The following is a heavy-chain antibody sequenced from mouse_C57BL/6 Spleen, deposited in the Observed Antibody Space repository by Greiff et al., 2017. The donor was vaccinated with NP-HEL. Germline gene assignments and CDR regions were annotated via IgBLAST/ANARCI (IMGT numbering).Heavy chain of an antibody. CDR1: GFTFSSFG. CDR2: ISSGSSTI. D-gene: IGHD2-4*01. V-gene: IGHV5-17*02. Sequence: EVELVESGGGLVQPGGSRKLSCAASGFTFSSFGMHWVRQAPEKGLEWVAYISSGSSTIYYADTVKGRFTISRDNPKNTLFLQMTSLRSEDTAMYYCARGGMIYYFDYWGQGTTLTVSS. CDR3: ARGGMIYYFDY. J-gene: IGHJ2*01.